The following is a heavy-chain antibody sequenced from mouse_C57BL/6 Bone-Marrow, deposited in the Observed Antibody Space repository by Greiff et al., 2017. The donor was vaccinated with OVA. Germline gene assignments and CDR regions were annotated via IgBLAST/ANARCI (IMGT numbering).Heavy chain of an antibody. Sequence: VQLQQSGPELVKPGASVKISCKASGYTFTDYYMNWVKQSHGQSLEWIGDINPHNGGTSYNQKFKGKATLTVGKSSSTAYMELRSLTSGDSAVYYCARGGVTIDYWGQGTTLTVSS. CDR3: ARGGVTIDY. CDR1: GYTFTDYY. D-gene: IGHD2-2*01. V-gene: IGHV1-26*01. CDR2: INPHNGGT. J-gene: IGHJ2*01.